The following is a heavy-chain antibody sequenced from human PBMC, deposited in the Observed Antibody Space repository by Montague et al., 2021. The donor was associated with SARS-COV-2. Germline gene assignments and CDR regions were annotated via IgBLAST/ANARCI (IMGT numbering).Heavy chain of an antibody. CDR1: GFSLSTSGMC. CDR2: IDWDDDK. CDR3: ARTTMITFGGVIVPFDY. V-gene: IGHV2-70*11. D-gene: IGHD3-16*02. J-gene: IGHJ4*02. Sequence: VKPTQTLTLTCTFPGFSLSTSGMCVSWIRQPPGKALEWLARIDWDDDKYYSISLKTRLTISKDTSKNQVVLTMTNMDPVDTATYYCARTTMITFGGVIVPFDYWGQGTLVTVSS.